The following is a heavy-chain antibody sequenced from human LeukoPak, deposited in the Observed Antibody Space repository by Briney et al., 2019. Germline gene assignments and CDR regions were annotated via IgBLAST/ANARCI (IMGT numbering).Heavy chain of an antibody. CDR1: GFTFSSYV. J-gene: IGHJ6*03. V-gene: IGHV3-30*04. D-gene: IGHD1-26*01. Sequence: AGGSLRLSCAASGFTFSSYVMHWVRQAPGKGLEWVAIISYDGSNEYYADSVKGRFTISRDNSKNTLYLQMNSLRGEDTAVYYCARDGYSGSYYRLYYFFMDVWGKGTTVTVSS. CDR3: ARDGYSGSYYRLYYFFMDV. CDR2: ISYDGSNE.